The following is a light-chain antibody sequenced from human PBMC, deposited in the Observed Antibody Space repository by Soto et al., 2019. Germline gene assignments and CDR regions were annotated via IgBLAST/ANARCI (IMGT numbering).Light chain of an antibody. CDR1: QAISNH. V-gene: IGKV1-16*02. CDR2: AAS. J-gene: IGKJ5*01. Sequence: DIQMTQSPSSLSASVGDRVTITCRASQAISNHLTWFQQRPGKAPESLIYAASSLQSGVPSKFSGSGSGTDFTLTITSLQPEDSATYYCQQYDSYPITVGQGTRLEIK. CDR3: QQYDSYPIT.